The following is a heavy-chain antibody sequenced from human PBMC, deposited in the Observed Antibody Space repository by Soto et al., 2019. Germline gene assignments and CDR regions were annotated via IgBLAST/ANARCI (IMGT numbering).Heavy chain of an antibody. J-gene: IGHJ4*02. CDR3: ARGFGSSWFDY. V-gene: IGHV1-2*02. CDR2: MSTSSGGT. CDR1: GYTFTANY. Sequence: QVQLVQSGAEVKDPGASVKVSCRPSGYTFTANYIHWVRQAPGQGLEWMGWMSTSSGGTRFAEKFQGRVTLTRYTSISTAYMELTTLTLDDTAVYYCARGFGSSWFDYWGQGTLVAVSS. D-gene: IGHD3-10*01.